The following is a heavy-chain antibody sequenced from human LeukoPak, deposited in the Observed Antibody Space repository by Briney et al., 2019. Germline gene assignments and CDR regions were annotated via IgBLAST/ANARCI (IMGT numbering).Heavy chain of an antibody. CDR3: AREAVAGHRDYYYGMDV. V-gene: IGHV7-4-1*02. J-gene: IGHJ6*02. Sequence: ASVTVSCTASGYTFTSYDINWVRQAPGQGLEWMGWINTNTGNPTYAQGFTGRFVFSLDTSVSTAYLQISSLKAEDTAVYYCAREAVAGHRDYYYGMDVWGQGTTVTVSS. D-gene: IGHD6-19*01. CDR1: GYTFTSYD. CDR2: INTNTGNP.